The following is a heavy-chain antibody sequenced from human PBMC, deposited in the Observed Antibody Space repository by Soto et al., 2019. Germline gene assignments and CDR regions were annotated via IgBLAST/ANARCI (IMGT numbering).Heavy chain of an antibody. D-gene: IGHD2-8*01. CDR3: ARRTWGMDV. Sequence: QVQLQESGPGLVKPSGTLSLTCAVSSGSITSSNWWSWVRQPPGKGLEWIGEIFHNGNTYYNPSLKSRVTMSVDTSKKQFSLNLGSVTAADTAIYYCARRTWGMDVWGQGTTVTVSS. CDR2: IFHNGNT. V-gene: IGHV4-4*02. J-gene: IGHJ6*02. CDR1: SGSITSSNW.